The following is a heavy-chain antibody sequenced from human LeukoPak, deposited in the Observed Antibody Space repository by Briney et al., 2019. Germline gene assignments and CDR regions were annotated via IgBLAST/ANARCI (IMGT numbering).Heavy chain of an antibody. CDR3: ARDVYSSGWYEYFQH. D-gene: IGHD6-19*01. CDR1: GGSINNFY. CDR2: VHSSGRT. V-gene: IGHV4-4*08. Sequence: SETLSLTCTVSGGSINNFYWSWIRQSPGKGLEWIGYVHSSGRTDCNPSLRSRVSMSADTSKSQLSLRLTSVTAADTAVYYCARDVYSSGWYEYFQHWGQGTLVTVSS. J-gene: IGHJ1*01.